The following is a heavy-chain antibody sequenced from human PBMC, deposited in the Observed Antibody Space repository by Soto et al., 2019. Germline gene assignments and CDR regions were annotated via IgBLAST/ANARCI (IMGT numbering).Heavy chain of an antibody. Sequence: QVQLMQSGAEVRRPGTSTRISCTTSGYNFNTYGIIWVRQAPGQGLEWMGWISGYNGYTKYAQNFEDRVTLSTDPSSSTAFLELRNLRSGDTALYFCARVRDYSHTDADIDYWGQGTLVTVSS. CDR1: GYNFNTYG. J-gene: IGHJ4*02. CDR3: ARVRDYSHTDADIDY. CDR2: ISGYNGYT. V-gene: IGHV1-18*01. D-gene: IGHD3-16*01.